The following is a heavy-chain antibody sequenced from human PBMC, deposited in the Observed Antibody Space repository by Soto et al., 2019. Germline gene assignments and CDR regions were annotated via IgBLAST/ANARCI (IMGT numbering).Heavy chain of an antibody. Sequence: VQLRQSGSGLVKPSGTLSLTCFVSGTSISSTFWWTWVRQAPGKGLEWIGEIYHSGMAKYNPSLKSRVTISVEQSSNQFSLTLTAGTAADTAMYYCATLPPRIVVVMSPFPSWGQGTPVTVSS. CDR2: IYHSGMA. J-gene: IGHJ4*02. D-gene: IGHD2-21*01. CDR1: GTSISSTFW. CDR3: ATLPPRIVVVMSPFPS. V-gene: IGHV4-4*02.